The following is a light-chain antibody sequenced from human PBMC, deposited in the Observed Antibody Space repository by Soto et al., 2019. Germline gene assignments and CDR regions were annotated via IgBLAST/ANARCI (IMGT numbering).Light chain of an antibody. J-gene: IGKJ1*01. CDR1: QSISSY. CDR3: QQSNSFPRT. CDR2: AAS. V-gene: IGKV1-12*01. Sequence: DIPMTLSPSYLSASVGDRVSITCRASQSISSYLDWYQQKPGKAPKLLIYAASSLESGVPSRFSGSGSGTEFTLTISSLQPEDFATYYCQQSNSFPRTFGQGTKVDIK.